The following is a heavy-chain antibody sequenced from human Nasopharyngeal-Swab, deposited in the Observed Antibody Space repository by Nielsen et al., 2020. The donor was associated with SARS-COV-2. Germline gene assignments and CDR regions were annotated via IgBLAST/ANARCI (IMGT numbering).Heavy chain of an antibody. V-gene: IGHV4-59*01. CDR3: TRGRQVAL. D-gene: IGHD2-15*01. CDR2: IYSSGNT. J-gene: IGHJ4*02. CDR1: GGSISNFY. Sequence: SETLYLTCTVSGGSISNFYWGWVRQPPGKGLEWIGFIYSSGNTNYNPSLKSRVTISVDTSKNQFSLKLSSVTTADTAVYYCTRGRQVALWGQGTLVTVSS.